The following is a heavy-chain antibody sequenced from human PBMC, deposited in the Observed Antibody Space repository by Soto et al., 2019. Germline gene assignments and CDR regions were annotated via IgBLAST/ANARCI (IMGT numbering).Heavy chain of an antibody. CDR2: MNQDGSGT. J-gene: IGHJ6*02. CDR1: GFTFGSFW. V-gene: IGHV3-7*03. Sequence: PGGSLRLSCAASGFTFGSFWMTWVRQAPGKGLEWVADMNQDGSGTSYVDSVKGRFTISRDNARNSLYLQMNSLRAEDTSMYYYAKEAGWYGMDVWGQGPTVAVSS. CDR3: AKEAGWYGMDV.